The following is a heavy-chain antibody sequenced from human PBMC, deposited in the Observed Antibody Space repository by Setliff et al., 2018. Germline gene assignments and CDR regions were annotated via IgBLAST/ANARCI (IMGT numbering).Heavy chain of an antibody. Sequence: ASVKVSCKASGHIFNSYGISWVRQAPGQGLEWLGWISSYNGQTGYAQRFQDRVSLTTDTSTGAAHMELRSLRSDDTAVYYCAISTLSICSGGSCPNAFDVWGQGTMVTVSS. CDR3: AISTLSICSGGSCPNAFDV. CDR1: GHIFNSYG. J-gene: IGHJ3*01. CDR2: ISSYNGQT. V-gene: IGHV1-18*01. D-gene: IGHD2-15*01.